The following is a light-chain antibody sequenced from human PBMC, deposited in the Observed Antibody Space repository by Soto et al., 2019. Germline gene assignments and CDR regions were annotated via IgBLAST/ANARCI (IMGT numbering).Light chain of an antibody. J-gene: IGKJ3*01. Sequence: DIQLTQSPSFLSASVGDRVTITCRASQDVSRYLAWYQQKPGKAPNLLIYAASTLRSGGPSRFSGSGSETEFTLTIRSLQPEDFATYYCQQLNSYVFAFGPGTKVDIK. CDR2: AAS. CDR1: QDVSRY. V-gene: IGKV1-9*01. CDR3: QQLNSYVFA.